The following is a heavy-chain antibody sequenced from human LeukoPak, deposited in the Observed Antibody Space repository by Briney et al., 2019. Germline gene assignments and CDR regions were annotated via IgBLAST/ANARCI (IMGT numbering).Heavy chain of an antibody. D-gene: IGHD6-19*01. J-gene: IGHJ4*02. V-gene: IGHV4-34*01. CDR1: GGSFSGYY. CDR3: ATVASGWYPDY. CDR2: INHSGST. Sequence: KPSETLSLTCAVYGGSFSGYYWSWIRQPPGKGLEWIGEINHSGSTNYNPSLKSRVTISLDTSQNQFSLKLNSVTAADTAVYYCATVASGWYPDYWGQGALVTASS.